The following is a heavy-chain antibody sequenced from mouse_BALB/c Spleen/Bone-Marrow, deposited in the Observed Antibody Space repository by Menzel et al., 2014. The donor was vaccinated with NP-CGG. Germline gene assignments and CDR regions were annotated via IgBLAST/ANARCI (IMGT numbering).Heavy chain of an antibody. J-gene: IGHJ3*01. Sequence: EVMLVESGGGLVQPGGSLKLSCAPSGFTFSDYYMYWVRQTPEKRLEWVAYISNGGGSTTYYPDTVKGRFTISRDNAMNTLFLQMSRLKSEDTAMYYCASPGTYWGQGTLVTVSA. D-gene: IGHD4-1*01. CDR1: GFTFSDYY. CDR2: ISNGGGSTT. CDR3: ASPGTY. V-gene: IGHV5-12*01.